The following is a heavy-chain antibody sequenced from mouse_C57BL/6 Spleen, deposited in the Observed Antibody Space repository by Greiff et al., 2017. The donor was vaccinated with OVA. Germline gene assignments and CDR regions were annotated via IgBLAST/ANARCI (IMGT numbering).Heavy chain of an antibody. Sequence: VQLQQSGAELVKPGASVKLSCKASGYTFTSYWMHWVKQRPGQGLEWIGMIHPNSGSTNYNEKFKSKATLTVDKSSSTAYMQLSSLTSEDSAVYYCARRGYGSSSYYFDYWGQGTTLTVSS. V-gene: IGHV1-64*01. D-gene: IGHD1-1*01. CDR2: IHPNSGST. J-gene: IGHJ2*01. CDR1: GYTFTSYW. CDR3: ARRGYGSSSYYFDY.